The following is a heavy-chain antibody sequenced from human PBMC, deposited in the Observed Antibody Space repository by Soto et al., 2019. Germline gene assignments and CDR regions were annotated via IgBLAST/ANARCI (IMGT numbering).Heavy chain of an antibody. V-gene: IGHV3-23*01. CDR2: ISGSGSST. Sequence: GGALRLSCAASGFTFSSYAMSWVRQAPGKGLEWVSTISGSGSSTYYADSVKGRFTISRDNSKNTLYLQMNSLRAEDTAIYYCSNRDNSNYGGFFDYWGQGTVVTVSS. CDR3: SNRDNSNYGGFFDY. D-gene: IGHD4-4*01. CDR1: GFTFSSYA. J-gene: IGHJ4*02.